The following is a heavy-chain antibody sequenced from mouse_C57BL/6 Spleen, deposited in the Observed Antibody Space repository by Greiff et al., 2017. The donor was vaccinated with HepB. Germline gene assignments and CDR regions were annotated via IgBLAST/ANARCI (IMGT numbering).Heavy chain of an antibody. J-gene: IGHJ2*01. CDR2: IDPETGGT. D-gene: IGHD1-1*01. CDR3: TRPYYGSSSLDY. V-gene: IGHV1-15*01. CDR1: GYTFTDYE. Sequence: QVQLQQSGAELVRPGASVTLSCKASGYTFTDYEMHWVKQTPVHGLEWIGAIDPETGGTAYNQKFKGKAILTADKSSSTAYMELRSLTSEDSAVYYCTRPYYGSSSLDYWGQGTTLTVSS.